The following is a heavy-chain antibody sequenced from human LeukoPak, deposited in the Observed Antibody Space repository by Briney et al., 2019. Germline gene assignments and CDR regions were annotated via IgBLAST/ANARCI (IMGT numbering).Heavy chain of an antibody. D-gene: IGHD1-26*01. CDR1: GGSISSYY. Sequence: PSETLSLTCTVSGGSISSYYWSWIRQRPGKGLEWVGYISYSGYTNYNPSLMSRVTISVDTSKNQFSLKVSSVTAADTAVYYCARSVGATYFDYWGQGTLVTVSS. CDR2: ISYSGYT. CDR3: ARSVGATYFDY. J-gene: IGHJ4*02. V-gene: IGHV4-59*12.